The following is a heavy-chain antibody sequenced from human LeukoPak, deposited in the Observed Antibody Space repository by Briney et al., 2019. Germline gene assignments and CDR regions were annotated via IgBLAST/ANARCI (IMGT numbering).Heavy chain of an antibody. D-gene: IGHD5-24*01. J-gene: IGHJ4*02. V-gene: IGHV4-34*01. CDR2: INHSGST. CDR1: GGSFSGYY. Sequence: SETLSLTCAVYGGSFSGYYWSWIRQPPGKGLEWIGEINHSGSTNYNPSLKSRVTISVDTSKNQFSLKLSSVTAADTAVYYCARGRGRRGWLQFSLSYPGYWGQGTLVTVSS. CDR3: ARGRGRRGWLQFSLSYPGY.